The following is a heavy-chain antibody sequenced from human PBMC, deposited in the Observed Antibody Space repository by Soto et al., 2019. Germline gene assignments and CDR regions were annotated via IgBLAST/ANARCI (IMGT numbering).Heavy chain of an antibody. J-gene: IGHJ6*02. Sequence: SETLSLTCAVSGYSISSGYYWGWIRQPPGKGLEWIGSIYHSGSTYYNPSLKSRVTISVDTSKNQFSLKLSSVTAADTAVYYCARASPRSSSSPYLYYYYGMDVWGQGTTVTVYS. CDR3: ARASPRSSSSPYLYYYYGMDV. V-gene: IGHV4-38-2*01. CDR1: GYSISSGYY. D-gene: IGHD6-13*01. CDR2: IYHSGST.